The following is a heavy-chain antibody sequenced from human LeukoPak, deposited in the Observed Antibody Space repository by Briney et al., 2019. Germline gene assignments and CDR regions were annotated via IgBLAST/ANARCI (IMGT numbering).Heavy chain of an antibody. CDR2: VSTRSVTI. D-gene: IGHD1-14*01. CDR3: ARNNVASNDI. Sequence: SGGSLRLSCVASGFTLSDYSMNWIRHTPGKGLEWISYVSTRSVTIYYAPSVKGRFTISRDDAKNSLYLQMDALGVDDTAMYYCARNNVASNDIWGRGTLVTVSS. V-gene: IGHV3-48*04. CDR1: GFTLSDYS. J-gene: IGHJ4*02.